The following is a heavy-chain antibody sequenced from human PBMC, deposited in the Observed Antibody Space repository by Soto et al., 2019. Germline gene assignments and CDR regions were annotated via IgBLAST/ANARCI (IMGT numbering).Heavy chain of an antibody. CDR3: ARAVGRRGLSDAFAV. D-gene: IGHD3-22*01. CDR2: ITPNSGAK. Sequence: ASVKVSCKASGCTFIDHYIHWVRQAPVQVLEWMGCITPNSGAKKYAQKFKGRVTMTRDASINTAYVDVTGLTFDDTAVYFCARAVGRRGLSDAFAVWGQGTLVTVSS. J-gene: IGHJ3*01. CDR1: GCTFIDHY. V-gene: IGHV1-2*02.